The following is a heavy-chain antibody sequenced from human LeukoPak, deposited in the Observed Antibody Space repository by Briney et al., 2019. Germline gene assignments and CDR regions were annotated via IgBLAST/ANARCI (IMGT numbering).Heavy chain of an antibody. Sequence: GGSLRLSCAASGFTFSNYAMSWVRQAPGKGLEWVSGISSSGGSTFYTDSVKGRFTISRDNSKNTLYLQMNSLRAEDTAVYYCAKVYSSVWTHVGHFDYWGQGTLVIVSS. CDR3: AKVYSSVWTHVGHFDY. J-gene: IGHJ4*02. V-gene: IGHV3-23*01. CDR1: GFTFSNYA. CDR2: ISSSGGST. D-gene: IGHD6-19*01.